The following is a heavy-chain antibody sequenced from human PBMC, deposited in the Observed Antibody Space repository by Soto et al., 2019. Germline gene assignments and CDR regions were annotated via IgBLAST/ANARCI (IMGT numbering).Heavy chain of an antibody. J-gene: IGHJ5*02. CDR3: ARKLSDSSGHDNWFDP. CDR2: TSAYNGNT. Sequence: SVKVSCKASGYTFTRYGISWVRQAPGQGREWMGWTSAYNGNTNYAQKLQGRVTMTTDTSTSTAYMELRSLRSDDTAVYYCARKLSDSSGHDNWFDPWGQGTLVTVSS. V-gene: IGHV1-18*01. CDR1: GYTFTRYG. D-gene: IGHD3-22*01.